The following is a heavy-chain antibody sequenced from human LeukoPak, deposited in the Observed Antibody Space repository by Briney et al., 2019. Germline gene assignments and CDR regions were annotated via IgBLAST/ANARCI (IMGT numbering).Heavy chain of an antibody. V-gene: IGHV3-33*06. CDR1: GFTFSHYG. Sequence: GGSLRLSCAASGFTFSHYGMHWVRQAPGRGLEWVAVIWSDGSNKFYADSVKGRFTISRDNAQHTVDLHMNILRAEDTAVYYCAKDAQRGFDYSNSIEYWGQGTLVTVSS. CDR3: AKDAQRGFDYSNSIEY. J-gene: IGHJ4*02. D-gene: IGHD4-11*01. CDR2: IWSDGSNK.